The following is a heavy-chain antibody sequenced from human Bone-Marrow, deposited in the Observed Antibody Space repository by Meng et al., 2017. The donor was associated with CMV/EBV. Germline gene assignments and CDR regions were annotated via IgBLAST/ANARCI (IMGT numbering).Heavy chain of an antibody. CDR1: GFTFSSYA. CDR3: ARTIAAAGTGDDAFDI. V-gene: IGHV3-30-3*01. D-gene: IGHD6-13*01. Sequence: GGSLRLSCAASGFTFSSYAMHWVRQAPGKGLEWVAVISYDGSNKYYADSVKGRFTISRDNSKNTLYLQMNSLRAEDTAVYYCARTIAAAGTGDDAFDIWGQGTMVTV. CDR2: ISYDGSNK. J-gene: IGHJ3*02.